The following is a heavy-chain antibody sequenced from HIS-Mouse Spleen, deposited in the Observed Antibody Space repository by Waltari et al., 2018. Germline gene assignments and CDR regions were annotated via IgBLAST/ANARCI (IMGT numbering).Heavy chain of an antibody. Sequence: EVQLVESGGGLVKPGGSLRLSCAASGFTFSSYSMNWVRQAPGKGLEGVSSISSSSSYIYYADSVKGRFTISRDNAKNSLYLQMNSLRAEDTAVYYCARDIAAAGDYWGQGTLVTVSS. CDR3: ARDIAAAGDY. CDR2: ISSSSSYI. V-gene: IGHV3-21*01. J-gene: IGHJ4*02. CDR1: GFTFSSYS. D-gene: IGHD6-13*01.